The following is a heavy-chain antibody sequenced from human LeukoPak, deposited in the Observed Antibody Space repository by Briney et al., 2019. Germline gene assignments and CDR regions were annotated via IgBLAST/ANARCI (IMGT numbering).Heavy chain of an antibody. V-gene: IGHV4-59*04. CDR3: AKRIRSDWYFDF. J-gene: IGHJ4*02. CDR2: IYHAGNT. CDR1: GFTVSSNY. D-gene: IGHD6-19*01. Sequence: GSLRLSCAASGFTVSSNYMSWVRQPPGKGLEWIGNIYHAGNTYYNPSLKSRVTISVDTSKNQFSLKPSSVTAADTAVYYCAKRIRSDWYFDFWGQGTLVTVSS.